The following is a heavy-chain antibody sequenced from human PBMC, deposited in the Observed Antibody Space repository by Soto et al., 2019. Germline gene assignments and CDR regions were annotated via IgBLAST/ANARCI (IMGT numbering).Heavy chain of an antibody. D-gene: IGHD4-17*01. V-gene: IGHV4-34*01. CDR2: INHSGST. J-gene: IGHJ4*02. CDR1: GGSFSGYY. CDR3: ARGRLTTGPFDC. Sequence: QVQLQQWGAGLLKPSETLSLTCAVYGGSFSGYYWSWIRQPPGKGLEWIGEINHSGSTNYNPSLKGRFTISVDTSKYQFSLKRSSVTAADTAVYYCARGRLTTGPFDCWGQGTLVTVSS.